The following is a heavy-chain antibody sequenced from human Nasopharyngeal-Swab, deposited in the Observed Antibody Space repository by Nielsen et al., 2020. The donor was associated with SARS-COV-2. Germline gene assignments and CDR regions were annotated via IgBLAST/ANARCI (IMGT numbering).Heavy chain of an antibody. CDR1: GGSISRSRYS. CDR3: AREVIEPAVSDAFDF. D-gene: IGHD3-16*02. V-gene: IGHV4-31*03. CDR2: IHYTGNT. J-gene: IGHJ3*01. Sequence: SETLSLTCTVSGGSISRSRYSWSWIRQHPGKGLEWIGYIHYTGNTFYNPSLESRLTISLDTSQNQFSLRLSSVTAADTAVYYCAREVIEPAVSDAFDFWGQGTMVTVSS.